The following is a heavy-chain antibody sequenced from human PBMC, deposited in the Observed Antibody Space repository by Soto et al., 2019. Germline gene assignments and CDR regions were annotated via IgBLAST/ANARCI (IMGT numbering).Heavy chain of an antibody. CDR2: ISGSGGST. Sequence: HPGGSLRLSCAASGFTFSSYAMSWVRQAPGKGLEWVSAISGSGGSTYYADSVKGRFTISRDNSKNTLYLQMNSLRAEDTAVYYCAKDPRVGRNPLDYWGQGTLVTVSS. CDR3: AKDPRVGRNPLDY. CDR1: GFTFSSYA. J-gene: IGHJ4*02. V-gene: IGHV3-23*01. D-gene: IGHD1-26*01.